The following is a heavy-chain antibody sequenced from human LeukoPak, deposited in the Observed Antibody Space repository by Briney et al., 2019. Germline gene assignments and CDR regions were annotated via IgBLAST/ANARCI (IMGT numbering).Heavy chain of an antibody. D-gene: IGHD3-3*01. Sequence: SQTLSLTCTVSGGSISSGSYYRSWIRQPAGKGLEWIGRIYTSGSTNYNPSLKSRVTISVDTSKNQFSLKLSSVTAADTAVYYCARSFGGTDFWSGYLGNWFDPWGQGTLVTVSS. CDR2: IYTSGST. CDR3: ARSFGGTDFWSGYLGNWFDP. V-gene: IGHV4-61*02. CDR1: GGSISSGSYY. J-gene: IGHJ5*02.